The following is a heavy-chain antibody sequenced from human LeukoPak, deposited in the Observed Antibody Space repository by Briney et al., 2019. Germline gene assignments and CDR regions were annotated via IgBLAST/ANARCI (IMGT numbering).Heavy chain of an antibody. CDR2: INHSGST. CDR1: GGSFSGYY. J-gene: IGHJ4*02. Sequence: PSETLSLTCAVYGGSFSGYYWSWIRQPPGKGLEWIGEINHSGSTNYNPSLKSRVTISVDTSKNQFSLKLSSVTAADTAVYYCARGRPYYYGSGSYLVYWGQRTLVTVSS. V-gene: IGHV4-34*01. CDR3: ARGRPYYYGSGSYLVY. D-gene: IGHD3-10*01.